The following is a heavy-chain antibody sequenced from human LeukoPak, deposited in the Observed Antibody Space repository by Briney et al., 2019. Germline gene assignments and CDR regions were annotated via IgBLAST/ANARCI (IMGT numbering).Heavy chain of an antibody. V-gene: IGHV4-39*07. D-gene: IGHD3-22*01. CDR1: GGSISSSSYY. CDR3: ARDLVYDSSGYYFDY. Sequence: SETLSLTCTVSGGSISSSSYYWGWIRQPPGKGLEWIGSIYYSGSTYYNPSLKSRVTISVDTSKNQFSLKLSSVTAADTAVYYCARDLVYDSSGYYFDYWGQGTLVTVSS. CDR2: IYYSGST. J-gene: IGHJ4*02.